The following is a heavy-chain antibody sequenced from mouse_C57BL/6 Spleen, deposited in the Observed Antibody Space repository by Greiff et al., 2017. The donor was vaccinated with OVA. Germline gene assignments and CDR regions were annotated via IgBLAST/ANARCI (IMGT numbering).Heavy chain of an antibody. V-gene: IGHV1-63*01. J-gene: IGHJ3*01. Sequence: QVQLKQSGAELVRPGTSVKMSCKASGYTFTNYWIGWAKQRPGHGLEWIGDIYPGGGYTNYNEKFKGKATLTADKSSSTAYMQFSSLTSEDSAIYYCARFDGYYEAWFAYWGQGTLVTVSA. CDR3: ARFDGYYEAWFAY. D-gene: IGHD2-3*01. CDR1: GYTFTNYW. CDR2: IYPGGGYT.